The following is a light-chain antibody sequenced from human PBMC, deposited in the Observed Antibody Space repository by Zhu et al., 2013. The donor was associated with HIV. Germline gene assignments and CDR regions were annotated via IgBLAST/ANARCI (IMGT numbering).Light chain of an antibody. J-gene: IGKJ4*01. Sequence: EIVLTQSPGTLSLSPGERATLSCRASQSISSTFLSWYQHRPGQPPRLLIYGASRRATGIPDRFSGSGSATDFTLTISRLEPEDFAVYYCQQYGSSPPLTFGGGTKVEI. CDR1: QSISSTF. CDR2: GAS. V-gene: IGKV3-20*01. CDR3: QQYGSSPPLT.